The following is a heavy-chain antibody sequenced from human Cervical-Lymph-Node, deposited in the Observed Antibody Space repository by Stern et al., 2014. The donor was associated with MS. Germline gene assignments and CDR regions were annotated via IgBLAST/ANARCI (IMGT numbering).Heavy chain of an antibody. CDR3: ANSIA. J-gene: IGHJ5*02. D-gene: IGHD2/OR15-2a*01. Sequence: DQLVESGGGLVKPGGYLTLSCVASGFTFSDYYMNWIRQAPGKGLEWVSYINGSGTARYYADSVKGRFTISRDNAKKSLYLHMNSLRVEDTAVYYCANSIAWGQGALVTVSS. CDR1: GFTFSDYY. V-gene: IGHV3-11*01. CDR2: INGSGTAR.